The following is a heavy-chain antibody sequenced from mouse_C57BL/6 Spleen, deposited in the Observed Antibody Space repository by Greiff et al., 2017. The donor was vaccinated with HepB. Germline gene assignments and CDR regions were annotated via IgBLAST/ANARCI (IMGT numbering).Heavy chain of an antibody. Sequence: EVKLQESGPGLVKPSQSLSLTCSVTGYSITSGYYWNWIRQFPGNKLEWMGYISYDGSNNYNPSLKNRISITRDTSKNQFFLKLNSVTTEDTATYYCAREGSMVTTEFAYWGQGTLVTVSA. CDR2: ISYDGSN. D-gene: IGHD2-2*01. V-gene: IGHV3-6*01. J-gene: IGHJ3*01. CDR3: AREGSMVTTEFAY. CDR1: GYSITSGYY.